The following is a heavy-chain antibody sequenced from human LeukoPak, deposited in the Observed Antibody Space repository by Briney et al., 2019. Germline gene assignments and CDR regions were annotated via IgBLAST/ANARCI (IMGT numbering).Heavy chain of an antibody. J-gene: IGHJ4*02. Sequence: GGSLRLSCAASGFTVTSTYITWVRQAPGKGLEWVSIIHISGSTYYADSVRGRFTISRDNSKTTVYLQMNSLRAEDTAVYYCARAVEYLPLDYWGQGTLVAVSS. CDR1: GFTVTSTY. V-gene: IGHV3-66*01. CDR3: ARAVEYLPLDY. CDR2: IHISGST. D-gene: IGHD2/OR15-2a*01.